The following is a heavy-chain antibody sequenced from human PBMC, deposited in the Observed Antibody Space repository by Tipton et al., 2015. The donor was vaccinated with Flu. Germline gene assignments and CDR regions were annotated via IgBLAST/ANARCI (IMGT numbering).Heavy chain of an antibody. D-gene: IGHD5/OR15-5a*01. CDR2: LYDSGIT. J-gene: IGHJ2*01. CDR3: ARGPLLDL. V-gene: IGHV4-39*07. Sequence: TLSLTCTVFGGSIGSSTYYWGWIRQPPGKGLEWIGSLYDSGITYYNPSLKSRVTISLDTSKNQFSLKLSSVTAADTAVYYCARGPLLDLWGRGTLVTASS. CDR1: GGSIGSSTYY.